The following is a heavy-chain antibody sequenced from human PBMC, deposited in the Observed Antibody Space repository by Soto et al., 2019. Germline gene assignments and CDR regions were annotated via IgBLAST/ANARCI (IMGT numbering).Heavy chain of an antibody. CDR2: TYPGGSDT. CDR3: ARLPYYDILTGYAWFDP. D-gene: IGHD3-9*01. CDR1: GYSFTSYW. V-gene: IGHV5-51*01. J-gene: IGHJ5*02. Sequence: PGESLKISCKGSGYSFTSYWIGWVRQVPGKGLEWMGITYPGGSDTRYSPSFQGQVTISADKSISTAYLQWSSLKASDTAMYYCARLPYYDILTGYAWFDPWGQGTLVTVSS.